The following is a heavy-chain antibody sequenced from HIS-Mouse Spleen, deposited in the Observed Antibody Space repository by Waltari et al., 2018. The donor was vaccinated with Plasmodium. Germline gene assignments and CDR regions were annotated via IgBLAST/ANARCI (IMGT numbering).Heavy chain of an antibody. CDR3: ARTIAVVATGDAFDI. Sequence: EVQLVESGGGLVQPGGSLRLSCEASGFTFSRYWMHWVRQAPGKGLVWVSRINSDGSSTRYADSVKGRFTISRDNAKNTLYLQMNSLRAEDTAVYYCARTIAVVATGDAFDIWGQGTMVTVSS. D-gene: IGHD6-13*01. CDR1: GFTFSRYW. V-gene: IGHV3-74*01. CDR2: INSDGSST. J-gene: IGHJ3*02.